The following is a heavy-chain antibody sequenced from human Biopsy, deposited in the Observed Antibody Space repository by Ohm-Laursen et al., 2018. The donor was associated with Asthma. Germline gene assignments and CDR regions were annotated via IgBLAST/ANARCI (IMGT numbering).Heavy chain of an antibody. Sequence: SLRLSCSASGFTFGDYWMSWVRQVPGQGLEWVAVISYDGSNKYYADSVKGRFTISRDNSKNTLYLQMNSLRAEDTAVYYCASQSSGPDFWSGYYYFDYWGQGTLVTVSS. CDR1: GFTFGDYW. CDR2: ISYDGSNK. CDR3: ASQSSGPDFWSGYYYFDY. D-gene: IGHD3-3*01. V-gene: IGHV3-30*03. J-gene: IGHJ4*02.